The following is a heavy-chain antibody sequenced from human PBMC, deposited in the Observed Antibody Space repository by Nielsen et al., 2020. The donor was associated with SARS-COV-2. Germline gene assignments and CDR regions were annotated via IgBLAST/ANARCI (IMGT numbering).Heavy chain of an antibody. D-gene: IGHD4-11*01. J-gene: IGHJ4*02. CDR1: GGTFNNYC. CDR3: ARDKDYTFDY. Sequence: ASVKVSCKASGGTFNNYCINWVRQAPGQGLEWMGWISAKKGNTNYAQKFQGRVTMTRGTSTSTVYVEVRSLRSDDTAVYYCARDKDYTFDYWGQGTLVTVPS. V-gene: IGHV1-18*01. CDR2: ISAKKGNT.